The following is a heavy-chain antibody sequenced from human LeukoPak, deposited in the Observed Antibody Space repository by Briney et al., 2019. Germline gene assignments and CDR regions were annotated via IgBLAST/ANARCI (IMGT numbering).Heavy chain of an antibody. Sequence: SETLSLTCAVYGGSFTDYYWNWIRQPPGKGLEWIGEINHSGITNYNPSLKSRVTILVDTSKNQFSLKLSSVTAADTAVYYCARGGGEFNNWGQGTLVTVSS. CDR3: ARGGGEFNN. J-gene: IGHJ4*02. D-gene: IGHD2-15*01. CDR2: INHSGIT. V-gene: IGHV4-34*01. CDR1: GGSFTDYY.